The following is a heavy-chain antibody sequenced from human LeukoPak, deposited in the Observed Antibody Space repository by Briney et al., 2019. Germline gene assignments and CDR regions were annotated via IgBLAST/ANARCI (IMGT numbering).Heavy chain of an antibody. CDR2: INHSGST. CDR1: GGSFSGYY. CDR3: ARGQGPYCSSTSCYLGLRSYYYYGMDV. Sequence: PSETLSLTCAVYGGSFSGYYWSWIRQPPGKGLEWIGEINHSGSTNYNPSLTSRVTISVDTSKNQFSLKLSSVTAADTAVYYCARGQGPYCSSTSCYLGLRSYYYYGMDVWGQGTTVTVSS. V-gene: IGHV4-34*01. D-gene: IGHD2-2*01. J-gene: IGHJ6*02.